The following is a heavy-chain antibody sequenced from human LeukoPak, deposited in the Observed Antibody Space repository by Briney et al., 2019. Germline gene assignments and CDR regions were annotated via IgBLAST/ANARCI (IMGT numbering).Heavy chain of an antibody. CDR1: GFTFSSYS. Sequence: GGSLRLSRAASGFTFSSYSKNWVRQAPGKGLEWVAVISYDGSNKYYADSVKGRFTISRDNAKNSLYLQMNSLRAEDTAVYYCARDRTWFDYWGQGTLVTVSS. V-gene: IGHV3-30*03. J-gene: IGHJ4*02. D-gene: IGHD2-2*01. CDR2: ISYDGSNK. CDR3: ARDRTWFDY.